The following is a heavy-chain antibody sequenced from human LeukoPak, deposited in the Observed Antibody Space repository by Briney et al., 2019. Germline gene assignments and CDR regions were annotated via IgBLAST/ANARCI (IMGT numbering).Heavy chain of an antibody. CDR2: IYYSGST. CDR3: ATATTTTPENYYYYYYMDV. V-gene: IGHV4-59*01. Sequence: PPETLSLTCTVSGGSISSYYWSWIRQPPGKGLEWIGYIYYSGSTNYNPSLKSRVTISVDTSKNQFSLKLSSVTAADTAVYYCATATTTTPENYYYYYYMDVWGKGTTVTVSS. D-gene: IGHD1-7*01. J-gene: IGHJ6*03. CDR1: GGSISSYY.